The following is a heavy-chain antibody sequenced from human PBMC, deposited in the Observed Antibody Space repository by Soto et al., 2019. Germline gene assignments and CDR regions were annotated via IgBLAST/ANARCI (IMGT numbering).Heavy chain of an antibody. V-gene: IGHV1-2*02. CDR2: INPNSGGT. CDR1: GYTFTGYY. CDR3: ARVRIRYFDWPDAFDI. D-gene: IGHD3-9*01. Sequence: SVKVSCKASGYTFTGYYMHWVRQAPGQGLEWMGWINPNSGGTNYAQKSQGRVTMTRDTSISTAYMELSRLRSDDTAVYYCARVRIRYFDWPDAFDIWRQGTMVTVSS. J-gene: IGHJ3*02.